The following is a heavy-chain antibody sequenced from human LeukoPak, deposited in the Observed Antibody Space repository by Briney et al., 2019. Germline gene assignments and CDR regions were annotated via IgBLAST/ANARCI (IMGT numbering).Heavy chain of an antibody. Sequence: GGSLRLSCAASGFTYSSCAMSWVRQAPGKGLEWVSAISGSGGSTYYADSVKGRFTISRDNSKNTLYLQMNSLRAEDTAVYYCAKVSEQQLVADYWGQGTLVTVSS. V-gene: IGHV3-23*01. CDR2: ISGSGGST. D-gene: IGHD6-13*01. CDR1: GFTYSSCA. J-gene: IGHJ4*02. CDR3: AKVSEQQLVADY.